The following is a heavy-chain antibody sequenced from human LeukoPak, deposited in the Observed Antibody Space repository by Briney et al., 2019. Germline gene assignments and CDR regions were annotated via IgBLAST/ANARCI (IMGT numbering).Heavy chain of an antibody. V-gene: IGHV3-30*03. CDR3: ARDIRAAAGRRSDY. CDR1: GFTFSSSC. CDR2: ISYDETHK. D-gene: IGHD6-13*01. J-gene: IGHJ4*02. Sequence: GGSLRLSCVASGFTFSSSCMHWVRQAPGKGLEWVAVISYDETHKYYADSVKGRFTISRDNAKNSLYLQMNSLRAEDTAVYYCARDIRAAAGRRSDYWGQGTLVTVSS.